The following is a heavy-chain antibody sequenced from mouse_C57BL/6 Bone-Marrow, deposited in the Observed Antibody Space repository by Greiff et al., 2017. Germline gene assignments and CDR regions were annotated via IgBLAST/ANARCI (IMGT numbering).Heavy chain of an antibody. CDR1: GYTFTSYT. D-gene: IGHD2-4*01. J-gene: IGHJ2*01. V-gene: IGHV1-4*01. Sequence: LQESGAELARPGASVKMSCKASGYTFTSYTMHWVKQRPGQGLEWIGYINPSSGYTKYNQKFKDKATLTADKSSSTAYMQLISLTSEDSAVYYCARGRLRRVFDYWGQGTTLTVSS. CDR3: ARGRLRRVFDY. CDR2: INPSSGYT.